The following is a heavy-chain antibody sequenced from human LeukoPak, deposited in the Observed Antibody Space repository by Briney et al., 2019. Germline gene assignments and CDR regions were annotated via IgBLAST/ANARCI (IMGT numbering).Heavy chain of an antibody. Sequence: SVKVSCKASGGTFSSYAISWVRQAPGQGLEWMGGIIPIFGTANYAQKFQGRATITTDESTSTAYMELSSLRSEDTAVYYCAGFGRDDITGTTVAFDIWGQGTMVTVSS. CDR2: IIPIFGTA. D-gene: IGHD1-7*01. J-gene: IGHJ3*02. CDR3: AGFGRDDITGTTVAFDI. CDR1: GGTFSSYA. V-gene: IGHV1-69*05.